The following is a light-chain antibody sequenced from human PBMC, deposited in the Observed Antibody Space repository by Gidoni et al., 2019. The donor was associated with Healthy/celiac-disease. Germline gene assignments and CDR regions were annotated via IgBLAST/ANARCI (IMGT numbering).Light chain of an antibody. CDR2: DAS. CDR3: QQYDNLTSFT. J-gene: IGKJ3*01. CDR1: QDISNY. Sequence: DIQMTQSPSSLSASVGDRVTITCQASQDISNYLNWYQQKPGKAPKLLIYDASNWETGVPSRFSGSGSGTDFTFTISSLQPEDIATYYCQQYDNLTSFTFGPGTKVDIK. V-gene: IGKV1-33*01.